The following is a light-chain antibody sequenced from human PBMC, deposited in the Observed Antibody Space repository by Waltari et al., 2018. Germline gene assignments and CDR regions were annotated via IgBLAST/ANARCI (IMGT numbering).Light chain of an antibody. CDR1: QSVRST. Sequence: EIVMTQSPATLSLSPGESATLFCRASQSVRSTFAWFQQKPGQPPRILIHVTSTRATGIPARFSGSGSGTEFSLTISSLQPEDFATYYCQQYTYWPWTFGQGTRVETK. CDR3: QQYTYWPWT. V-gene: IGKV3D-15*01. J-gene: IGKJ1*01. CDR2: VTS.